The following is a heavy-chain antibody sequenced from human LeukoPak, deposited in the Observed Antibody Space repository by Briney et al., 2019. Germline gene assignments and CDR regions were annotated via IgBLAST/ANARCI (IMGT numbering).Heavy chain of an antibody. D-gene: IGHD6-25*01. CDR3: AKGTGIAPDDWFDP. V-gene: IGHV3-33*06. Sequence: PGGSLRLSCAASGFTFSSYGMHWVRQAPGKGLEWVAVIWYDGSNKCYADSVKGRFTISRDNSKNTLYLQMNSLRAEDTAAYYCAKGTGIAPDDWFDPWGQGTLVTVSS. J-gene: IGHJ5*02. CDR2: IWYDGSNK. CDR1: GFTFSSYG.